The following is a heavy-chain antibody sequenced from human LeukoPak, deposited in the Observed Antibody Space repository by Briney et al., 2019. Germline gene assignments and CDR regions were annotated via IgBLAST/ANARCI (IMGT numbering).Heavy chain of an antibody. CDR1: GFTFSSYG. D-gene: IGHD3-3*01. J-gene: IGHJ4*02. Sequence: GGSLRLSCAASGFTFSSYGMHWVRQAPGKGLEWVAVISYDTSKKYYADSVKGRFTISRDNSKNTLYLQMNCLGAEDTAVYYCARGSFLIPFGYWGQGTLVTVSS. V-gene: IGHV3-30*03. CDR3: ARGSFLIPFGY. CDR2: ISYDTSKK.